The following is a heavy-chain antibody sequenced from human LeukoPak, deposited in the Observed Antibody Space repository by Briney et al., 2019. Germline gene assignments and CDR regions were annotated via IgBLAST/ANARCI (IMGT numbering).Heavy chain of an antibody. CDR2: INPNSGGT. V-gene: IGHV1-2*02. CDR3: ARDLPRTIFGVVMDH. J-gene: IGHJ4*02. D-gene: IGHD3-3*01. CDR1: GYTFTGYY. Sequence: ASVKVSCKASGYTFTGYYMHWVRQAPGQGLEWMGWINPNSGGTNYAQKFQGRVTMTRDTSTSTVYMELSSLRSEDTAVYYCARDLPRTIFGVVMDHWGQGTLVTVSS.